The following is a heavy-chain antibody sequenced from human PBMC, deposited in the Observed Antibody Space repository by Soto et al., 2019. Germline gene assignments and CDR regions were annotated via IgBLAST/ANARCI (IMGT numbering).Heavy chain of an antibody. D-gene: IGHD5-12*01. V-gene: IGHV1-2*04. CDR1: GDSFNDYY. CDR3: ARESGGATATLDYYYFYMDV. Sequence: QVQLLQSGAEVRKPGASATVSCRSSGDSFNDYYIHWVRQAPGQGLEWMGWINPNSGVTKYAQKFQGWVSMTRDTSIRTVYMQLSRLRSDDTAVYYCARESGGATATLDYYYFYMDVWGTGTTVTVSS. J-gene: IGHJ6*03. CDR2: INPNSGVT.